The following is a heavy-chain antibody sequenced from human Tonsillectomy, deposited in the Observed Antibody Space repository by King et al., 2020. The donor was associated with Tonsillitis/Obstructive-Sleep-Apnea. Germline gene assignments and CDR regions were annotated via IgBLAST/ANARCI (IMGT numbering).Heavy chain of an antibody. D-gene: IGHD1-26*01. CDR3: AIDLGTVGAVEY. CDR2: ISYDGSNK. V-gene: IGHV3-30*04. Sequence: VQLVESGGGVVQPGRSLRLSCAAPGFTFSSYAIHWVRQAPGKGLEWVAVISYDGSNKYYADSVKGRFTISRDNSKNTLYLQMNSLRAEETAVYYCAIDLGTVGAVEYWGQGTLVTVSS. CDR1: GFTFSSYA. J-gene: IGHJ4*02.